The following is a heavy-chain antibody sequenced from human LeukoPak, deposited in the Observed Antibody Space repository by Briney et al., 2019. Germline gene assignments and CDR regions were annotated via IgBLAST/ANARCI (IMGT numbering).Heavy chain of an antibody. CDR2: IHPHGIF. Sequence: SETLSLTCAVHGCSCDTNYCSWIRHPPGKGLEWIGEIHPHGIFYYNSSLVSRVTISIATRKTQFSLRLTSVTAADTAFYYCARGRDRSKAGDLWGQGSLVTVSS. V-gene: IGHV4-34*01. D-gene: IGHD5-24*01. J-gene: IGHJ5*02. CDR3: ARGRDRSKAGDL. CDR1: GCSCDTNY.